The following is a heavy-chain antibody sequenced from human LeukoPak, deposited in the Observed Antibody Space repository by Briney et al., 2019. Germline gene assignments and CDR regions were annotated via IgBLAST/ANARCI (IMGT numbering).Heavy chain of an antibody. CDR3: ARVRPDYDILTGFGMDV. Sequence: SETLSLTCTVSGGSISIDDYYWSWIRQPPGKGLEWIGYIYYSGSTNYSPSLKSRVTMSVDTSKNQFSLTLSSVTAADTAVYYCARVRPDYDILTGFGMDVWGQGTTVTVSS. V-gene: IGHV4-61*08. D-gene: IGHD3-9*01. J-gene: IGHJ6*02. CDR2: IYYSGST. CDR1: GGSISIDDYY.